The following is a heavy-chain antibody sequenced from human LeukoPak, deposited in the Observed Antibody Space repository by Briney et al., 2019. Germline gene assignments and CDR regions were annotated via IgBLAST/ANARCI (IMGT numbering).Heavy chain of an antibody. CDR3: ARDQALNIIVGVIVGASDN. D-gene: IGHD3-16*02. CDR2: INPNSGGT. J-gene: IGHJ3*02. CDR1: GYTFTDYY. Sequence: ASVKVSCKASGYTFTDYYIHWVRQAPGRGLEWMGWINPNSGGTNYAQKFQGRVTVTRDTSISTAYMELSRLRSDDTAVYYCARDQALNIIVGVIVGASDNWGQGTVVTVSS. V-gene: IGHV1-2*02.